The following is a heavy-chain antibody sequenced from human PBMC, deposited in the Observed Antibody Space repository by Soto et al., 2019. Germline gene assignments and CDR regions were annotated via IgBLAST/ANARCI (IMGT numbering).Heavy chain of an antibody. J-gene: IGHJ3*02. CDR1: GLTVSGKKY. CDR3: ATWHQREHAYDI. CDR2: LYDVDGT. D-gene: IGHD1-1*01. Sequence: DVQLVESGGGLIQPGGSLRLSCIVFGLTVSGKKYLAWVRQAPGKGLEWVSALYDVDGTYYADSVKGRFTTSGDSSKTSVYLQMNSLRPDDTAVYFCATWHQREHAYDIWGQGTAVTVSS. V-gene: IGHV3-53*01.